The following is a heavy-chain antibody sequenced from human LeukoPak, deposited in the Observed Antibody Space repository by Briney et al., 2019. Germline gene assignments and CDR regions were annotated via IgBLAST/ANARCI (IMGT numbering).Heavy chain of an antibody. CDR3: ARGRYSGKDYNN. CDR1: GGSISSYY. CDR2: IYYSGST. J-gene: IGHJ4*02. D-gene: IGHD5-12*01. V-gene: IGHV4-59*01. Sequence: SQTLSLTCTVSGGSISSYYWSWIRQPPGKGLEWIGYIYYSGSTNFNPSLKSRVTISVDTSKNQFSLNLSSVTAADTAVYYCARGRYSGKDYNNWGQGTLVTVSS.